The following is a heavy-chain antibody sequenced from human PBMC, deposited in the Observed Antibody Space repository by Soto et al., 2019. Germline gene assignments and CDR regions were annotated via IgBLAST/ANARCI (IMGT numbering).Heavy chain of an antibody. D-gene: IGHD6-13*01. V-gene: IGHV3-74*01. CDR2: INSDGSST. CDR1: GFTFSSYW. CDR3: ARDRDSSSWSYYYGMDV. Sequence: GGSLRLSCAASGFTFSSYWMHWVRQAPGKGLVWVSRINSDGSSTSYADSVKGRFTISRDSAKNTLYLQMNSLRAEDTAVYYCARDRDSSSWSYYYGMDVWGQGTTVTVSS. J-gene: IGHJ6*02.